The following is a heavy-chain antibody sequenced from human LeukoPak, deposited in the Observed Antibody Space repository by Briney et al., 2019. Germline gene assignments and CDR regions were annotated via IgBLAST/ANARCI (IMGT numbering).Heavy chain of an antibody. CDR3: ARRGSSWYNWFDP. Sequence: GASVKVSCKASGYTFTSYDINWVRQATGQGLEWMGWMNPNSGNTGYAQKFQGGVTMTRNTSISTAYMELSSLRSEDTAVYYCARRGSSWYNWFDPWGQGTLVTVSS. J-gene: IGHJ5*02. D-gene: IGHD6-13*01. CDR2: MNPNSGNT. CDR1: GYTFTSYD. V-gene: IGHV1-8*01.